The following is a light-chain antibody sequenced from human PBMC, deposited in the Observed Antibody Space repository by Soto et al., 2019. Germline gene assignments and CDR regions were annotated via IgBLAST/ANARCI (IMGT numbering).Light chain of an antibody. CDR2: GAS. CDR1: RSISGK. V-gene: IGKV3-15*01. J-gene: IGKJ4*01. Sequence: EIVMTQSPATLSVSPGERVTLSCRASRSISGKLAWYQQKPGQAPRLLIYGASTRATGIPARFSGSGSGTEFTLTISSLQSEDFAVYYCQQYNNWLFTFGGGTRVEIK. CDR3: QQYNNWLFT.